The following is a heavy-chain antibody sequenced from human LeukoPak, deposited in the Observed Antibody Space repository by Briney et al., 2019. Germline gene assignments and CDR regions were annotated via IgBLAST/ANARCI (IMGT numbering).Heavy chain of an antibody. J-gene: IGHJ4*02. CDR2: IYHSGST. D-gene: IGHD3-22*01. V-gene: IGHV4-38-2*01. Sequence: SETLAITWSFSIWCMSREDCRDSIRQPPWRGLEWIGSIYHSGSTYYNSSLKSRVTVSVDTSKNQFYLKLNSVTAAGTAVYYCTLMTPDWSDSSGLCPSRCANWSQGTLVTVSS. CDR3: TLMTPDWSDSSGLCPSRCAN. CDR1: IWCMSREDC.